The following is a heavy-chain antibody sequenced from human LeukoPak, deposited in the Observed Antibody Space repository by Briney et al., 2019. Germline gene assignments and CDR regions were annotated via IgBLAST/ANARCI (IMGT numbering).Heavy chain of an antibody. J-gene: IGHJ4*02. CDR2: IYYSEGT. Sequence: SESLSLTCTVSGGSISSSSYYWGWIRQPPGKGLEWMGYIYYSEGTNYNPSLESRVAISVDTSKNQFSLMLNSVTAADTAVYYCARFDTSGYYVDNWGQGTLVTVSS. CDR1: GGSISSSSYY. D-gene: IGHD3-22*01. V-gene: IGHV4-61*05. CDR3: ARFDTSGYYVDN.